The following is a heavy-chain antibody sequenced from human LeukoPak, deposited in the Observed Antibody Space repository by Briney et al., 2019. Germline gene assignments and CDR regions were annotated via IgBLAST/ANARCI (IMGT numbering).Heavy chain of an antibody. V-gene: IGHV3-30-3*01. CDR1: GFTFSSYA. CDR3: ARDRPPSSWYCGANWFDP. J-gene: IGHJ5*02. CDR2: ISYDGSNK. Sequence: PGGSLRLSCAVSGFTFSSYAMSWVRQAPGKGLEWVAVISYDGSNKYYADSVKGRFTISRDNSKNTLYLQMNSLRAEDTAVYYCARDRPPSSWYCGANWFDPWGQGTLVTVSS. D-gene: IGHD6-13*01.